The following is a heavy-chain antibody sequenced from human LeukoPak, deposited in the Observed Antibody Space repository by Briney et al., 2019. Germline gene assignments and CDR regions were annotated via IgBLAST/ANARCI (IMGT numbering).Heavy chain of an antibody. Sequence: SETLSLTCAVYGGSFSAYYWSWIRQPPGKGLEWIGEINHSGSTNYNPSLKSRVTISVDTSKNQFSLKLSSVTAADTAVYYCARRRPYCSGGSCYDNWFDPWGQGALVTVSS. J-gene: IGHJ5*02. CDR2: INHSGST. D-gene: IGHD2-15*01. CDR1: GGSFSAYY. CDR3: ARRRPYCSGGSCYDNWFDP. V-gene: IGHV4-34*01.